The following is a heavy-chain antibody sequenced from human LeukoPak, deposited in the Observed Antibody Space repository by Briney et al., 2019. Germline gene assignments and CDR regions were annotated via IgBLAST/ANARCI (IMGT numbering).Heavy chain of an antibody. CDR2: IYYNGRSGNT. V-gene: IGHV4-31*03. CDR3: ANSLLTVSTRNYFDY. J-gene: IGHJ4*02. CDR1: DDSISRRGYY. Sequence: SETLSLTCSVSDDSISRRGYYWSWIRQRPGMGLEWMGYIYYNGRSGNTYYNLALKSRVTMSIDTGEKHFSLRLTSVTAADTAVYYCANSLLTVSTRNYFDYWGQGTLVIVSS. D-gene: IGHD5/OR15-5a*01.